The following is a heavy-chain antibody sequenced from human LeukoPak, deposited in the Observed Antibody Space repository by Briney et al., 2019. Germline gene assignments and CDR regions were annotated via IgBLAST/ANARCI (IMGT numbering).Heavy chain of an antibody. CDR2: IYSGGST. D-gene: IGHD3-10*01. CDR1: GFTVSSNY. V-gene: IGHV3-66*04. Sequence: GGSLRLSCAASGFTVSSNYMSWVRQAPGKGLEWVSVIYSGGSTYYADSVKGRFTISRDNSKNTLYLQMNILRAEDTAVYYCAKRGFDGSGSYYTRDWGQGTLVTVSS. J-gene: IGHJ4*02. CDR3: AKRGFDGSGSYYTRD.